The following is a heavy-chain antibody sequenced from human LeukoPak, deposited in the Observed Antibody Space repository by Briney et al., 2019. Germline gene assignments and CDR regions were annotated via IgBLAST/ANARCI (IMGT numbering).Heavy chain of an antibody. CDR3: ARRRYYDGSGYLE. D-gene: IGHD3-22*01. CDR1: GDSVSRSDSY. V-gene: IGHV4-39*01. J-gene: IGHJ1*01. Sequence: SETLSLTCSVSGDSVSRSDSYWDWIRQPPGKGLEWIGTIYYSGRTCYSPPLKSRVTMSVDPSNNQFSLDLRSVTAADTAVYYCARRRYYDGSGYLEWGQGTLLSVSS. CDR2: IYYSGRT.